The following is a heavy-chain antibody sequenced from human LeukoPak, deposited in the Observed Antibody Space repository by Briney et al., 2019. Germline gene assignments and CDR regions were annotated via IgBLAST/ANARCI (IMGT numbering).Heavy chain of an antibody. CDR3: ARTTMVRGVIKTVDY. CDR2: IYPGDSDT. J-gene: IGHJ4*02. Sequence: GESLKISCKGSGYSFTSYWIGWVRQMPGKGLEWMGIIYPGDSDTRYSPSFQGQVTISADKSISTAYPQWSSLKASDTAMYYCARTTMVRGVIKTVDYWDQGTLVTVSS. D-gene: IGHD3-10*01. V-gene: IGHV5-51*01. CDR1: GYSFTSYW.